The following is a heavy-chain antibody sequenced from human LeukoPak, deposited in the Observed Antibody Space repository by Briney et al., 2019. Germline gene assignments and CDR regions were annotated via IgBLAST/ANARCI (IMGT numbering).Heavy chain of an antibody. Sequence: GRSLRLSCAASGFTFSNYGMHWVRQAPGKGLEWAVVISYDGSNKYYADSVKGRFTISRDNSKNTLYLQMNSLRAEDTAVYYCANGYYYGSGSYYKEAFDIWGQGTMVTVSS. CDR2: ISYDGSNK. CDR3: ANGYYYGSGSYYKEAFDI. D-gene: IGHD3-10*01. J-gene: IGHJ3*02. V-gene: IGHV3-30*18. CDR1: GFTFSNYG.